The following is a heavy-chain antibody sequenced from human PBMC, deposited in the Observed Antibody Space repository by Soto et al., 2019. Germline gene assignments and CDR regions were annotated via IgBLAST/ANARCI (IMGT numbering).Heavy chain of an antibody. CDR3: ARDPAIYSGKFDYGLDV. D-gene: IGHD4-4*01. CDR1: GFTFSSYE. V-gene: IGHV3-48*03. CDR2: VGTSGKTI. J-gene: IGHJ6*02. Sequence: GGSLRLSCAVSGFTFSSYEMNWVRQAPGKGLEWVSYVGTSGKTIYYADSVRGRFTISRDNAKNSLYLQMNSLRAEDTAVYFCARDPAIYSGKFDYGLDVWGRGATVTVSS.